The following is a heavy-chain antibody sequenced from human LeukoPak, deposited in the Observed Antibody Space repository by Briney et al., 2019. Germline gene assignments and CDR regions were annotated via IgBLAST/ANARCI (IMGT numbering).Heavy chain of an antibody. CDR3: ARGYSYGLYYYYYYGMDV. CDR1: GYTFTGYY. D-gene: IGHD5-18*01. CDR2: INPNSGGT. Sequence: GASVKVSCKASGYTFTGYYMHWVRQAPGQGLEWMGWINPNSGGTNFAQKFQGRVTMTRNTSISTAYMELSSLRSEDTAVYYCARGYSYGLYYYYYYGMDVWGQGTTVTVSS. V-gene: IGHV1-2*02. J-gene: IGHJ6*02.